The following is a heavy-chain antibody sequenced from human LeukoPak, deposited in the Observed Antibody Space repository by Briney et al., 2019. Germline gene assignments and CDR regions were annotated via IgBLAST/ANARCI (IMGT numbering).Heavy chain of an antibody. CDR3: ARDIRDPYGSGKGGFDY. CDR1: GGSISSGDYY. J-gene: IGHJ4*02. Sequence: SETLSLTCTVSGGSISSGDYYWSWIRQPPGKGLERIGYIYYSGSTYYNPSLKSRVTISVDTSKNQFSLKLSSVTAADTAVYYCARDIRDPYGSGKGGFDYWGQGTLVTVSS. V-gene: IGHV4-30-4*01. D-gene: IGHD3-10*01. CDR2: IYYSGST.